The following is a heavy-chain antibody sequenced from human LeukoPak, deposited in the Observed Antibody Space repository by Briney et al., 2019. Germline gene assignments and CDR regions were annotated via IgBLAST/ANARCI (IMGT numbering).Heavy chain of an antibody. V-gene: IGHV7-4-1*01. Sequence: ASVKVSCKASGYTFSAYDISWMRQAPGQGLEWMGGINTNTGNPSYAQDFTGRFVFSLDSSVTTAYLQVDSVQADDTAVYFCARDLAVPGTARGYWGQGTLVTVSS. J-gene: IGHJ4*02. CDR1: GYTFSAYD. D-gene: IGHD6-19*01. CDR3: ARDLAVPGTARGY. CDR2: INTNTGNP.